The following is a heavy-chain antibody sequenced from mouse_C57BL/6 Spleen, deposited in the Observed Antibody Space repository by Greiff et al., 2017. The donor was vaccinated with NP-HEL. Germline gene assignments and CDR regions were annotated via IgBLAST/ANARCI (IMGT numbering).Heavy chain of an antibody. V-gene: IGHV5-4*01. J-gene: IGHJ1*03. D-gene: IGHD2-4*01. Sequence: LEWVATISDGGSYTYYPDNVKGRFTISRDNAKNNLYLQMSHLKSEDTAMYYCAREGGIYYDYDEYFDVWGTGTTVTVSS. CDR2: ISDGGSYT. CDR3: AREGGIYYDYDEYFDV.